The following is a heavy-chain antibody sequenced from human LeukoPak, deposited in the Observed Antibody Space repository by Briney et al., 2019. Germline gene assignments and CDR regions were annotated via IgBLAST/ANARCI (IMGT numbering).Heavy chain of an antibody. V-gene: IGHV1-69*05. J-gene: IGHJ4*02. CDR1: GGTFSSYA. CDR2: IIPIFGTA. D-gene: IGHD4-17*01. Sequence: SVKVSCKASGGTFSSYAISWVRQAPGQGLEWMGGIIPIFGTANYAQKFQGRVTITTDESTSTAYMELSSLRSEDTAVYYCARVLGDGDYVLDYWGQRTLVTVSS. CDR3: ARVLGDGDYVLDY.